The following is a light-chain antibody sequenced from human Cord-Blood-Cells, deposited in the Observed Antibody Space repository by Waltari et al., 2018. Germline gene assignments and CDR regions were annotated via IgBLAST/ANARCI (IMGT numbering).Light chain of an antibody. V-gene: IGKV1-5*01. Sequence: DIQMTQSPSTLSASVGDRVRITCRASQSISSWLAWYQQKPGKAPKLLIFDASSLESGVPSRFSGSGSGTEFTLTISSLQPDDFATYYCQQYNSYSGTFGQGTKVEIK. J-gene: IGKJ1*01. CDR1: QSISSW. CDR3: QQYNSYSGT. CDR2: DAS.